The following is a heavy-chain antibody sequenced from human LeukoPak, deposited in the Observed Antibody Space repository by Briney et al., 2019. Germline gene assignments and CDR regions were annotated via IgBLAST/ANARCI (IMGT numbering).Heavy chain of an antibody. CDR1: GFTFSDHY. CDR3: ARVTVSTSYYYYYYYMDV. D-gene: IGHD1-14*01. J-gene: IGHJ6*03. Sequence: GSLRLSCAASGFTFSDHYMDWVRQAPGKGLEWVGRTRNKANSYTTEYAASVKGRFTISRDDSKNSPYLQMNSLKTEDTAVYYCARVTVSTSYYYYYYYMDVWGKGTTVTVSS. CDR2: TRNKANSYTT. V-gene: IGHV3-72*01.